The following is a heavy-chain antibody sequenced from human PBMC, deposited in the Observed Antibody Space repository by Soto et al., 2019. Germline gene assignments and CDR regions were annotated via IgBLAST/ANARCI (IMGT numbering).Heavy chain of an antibody. J-gene: IGHJ4*02. Sequence: SVKVSCKASGFTFTSSAVQWVRQARGQRLEWIGWIVVGSGNTNYAQKFQERVTITSDMSTSTAYMELSSLRSEDTAVYYCAADLYYDSSGYTRYFDYWGQGTLVTVSS. CDR3: AADLYYDSSGYTRYFDY. CDR1: GFTFTSSA. V-gene: IGHV1-58*01. CDR2: IVVGSGNT. D-gene: IGHD3-22*01.